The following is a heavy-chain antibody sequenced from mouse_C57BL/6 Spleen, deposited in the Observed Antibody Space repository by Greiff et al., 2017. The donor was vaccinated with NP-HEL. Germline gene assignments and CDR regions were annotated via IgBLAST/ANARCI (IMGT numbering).Heavy chain of an antibody. D-gene: IGHD6-1*01. J-gene: IGHJ1*03. CDR3: ARHTLAQPSYWYFDV. Sequence: EVQRVESGGDLVKPGGSLKLSCAASGFTFSSYGMSWVRQTPDKRLEWVATISSGGSYTYYPDSVQGRCTISRDKAKNTRYLQMSSLKSEDTAVYYFARHTLAQPSYWYFDVWGTGTTVTVSS. V-gene: IGHV5-6*01. CDR2: ISSGGSYT. CDR1: GFTFSSYG.